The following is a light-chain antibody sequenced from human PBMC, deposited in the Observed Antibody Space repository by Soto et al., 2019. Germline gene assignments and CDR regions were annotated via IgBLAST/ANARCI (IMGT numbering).Light chain of an antibody. Sequence: QAVVTQTPSASGTPGQTVTISCSGSSSNLGGNTVNWYQQVPGTAPKLLIYSNDQRPSGVPDRFSGSKSGTSASLAIGGLQSEDEADYFCASWDDSLNGPVFGGGTQLTVL. CDR3: ASWDDSLNGPV. CDR1: SSNLGGNT. V-gene: IGLV1-44*01. CDR2: SND. J-gene: IGLJ3*02.